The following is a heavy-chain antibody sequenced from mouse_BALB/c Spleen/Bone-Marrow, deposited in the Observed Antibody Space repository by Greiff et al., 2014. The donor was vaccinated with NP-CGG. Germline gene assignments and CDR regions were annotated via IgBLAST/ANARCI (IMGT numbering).Heavy chain of an antibody. J-gene: IGHJ2*01. V-gene: IGHV1-14*01. Sequence: VQLKQSGPELVKPGASVKMSCKASGYTFTSYVMRWMKQKPGQGLEWIGYINPYNDGTKYNETFKGKATLTSDKSSSTAYMDLSSLTSEDSAVYFCARSEYFGSSYDYWGQGTTLTVSS. CDR2: INPYNDGT. D-gene: IGHD1-1*01. CDR1: GYTFTSYV. CDR3: ARSEYFGSSYDY.